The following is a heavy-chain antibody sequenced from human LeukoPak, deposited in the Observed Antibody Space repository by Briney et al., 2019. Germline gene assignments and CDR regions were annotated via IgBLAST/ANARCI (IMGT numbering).Heavy chain of an antibody. Sequence: GGSLRLSCAASGFTFSSYGMHWVRQAPGKGLEWVAVISYDGSNKYYADSVKGRFTISRDNSKNTLYLQMNSLRAEDTAVYYCAKGRGYSYGLPFLYWGQGTLVTVSS. CDR3: AKGRGYSYGLPFLY. D-gene: IGHD5-18*01. CDR1: GFTFSSYG. V-gene: IGHV3-30*18. CDR2: ISYDGSNK. J-gene: IGHJ4*02.